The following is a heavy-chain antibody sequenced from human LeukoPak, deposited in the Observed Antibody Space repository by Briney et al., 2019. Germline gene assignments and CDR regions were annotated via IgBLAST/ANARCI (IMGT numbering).Heavy chain of an antibody. CDR3: ARLITGTTTAFDI. V-gene: IGHV4-4*07. Sequence: SETLSLTCSVSGGSISGYYWTWIRQPAGKALEWIGRVYTSWCTHYNPPLKTRLTMSVDTSKNQFSLKLSSVTAADTAVYYCARLITGTTTAFDIWGQGTMVTVSS. D-gene: IGHD1-7*01. CDR1: GGSISGYY. J-gene: IGHJ3*02. CDR2: VYTSWCT.